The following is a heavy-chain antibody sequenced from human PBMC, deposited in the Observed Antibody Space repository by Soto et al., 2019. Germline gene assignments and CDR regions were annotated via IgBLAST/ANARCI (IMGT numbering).Heavy chain of an antibody. CDR2: IIPIFGTA. J-gene: IGHJ2*01. CDR3: ARRGSQAGLRMIGNWYFDL. Sequence: QVQLVQSGAEVKKPGSSVKVSCKASGVTFSSYAISWVRQAPGQGLEWMGGIIPIFGTANYAQKFQGRVTITADKSTSTAYMELSSLRSEDTAVYYCARRGSQAGLRMIGNWYFDLWGRGTLVTVSS. V-gene: IGHV1-69*06. D-gene: IGHD6-19*01. CDR1: GVTFSSYA.